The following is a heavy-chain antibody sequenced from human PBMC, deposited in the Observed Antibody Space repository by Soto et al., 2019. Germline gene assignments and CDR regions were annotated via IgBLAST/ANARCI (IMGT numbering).Heavy chain of an antibody. J-gene: IGHJ3*02. CDR3: ARDQDTAMVSDAFDT. Sequence: QVQLQESGPGLVKPSQTLSLTCTVSGGSISSGDYYWSWIRQPPGKGLEWIGYIYYSGNTYYNPSLQRRVIMAVDTSKNQFSLRLSSVSGADTAVYYCARDQDTAMVSDAFDTWGQGTLVTVSS. V-gene: IGHV4-30-4*01. D-gene: IGHD5-18*01. CDR2: IYYSGNT. CDR1: GGSISSGDYY.